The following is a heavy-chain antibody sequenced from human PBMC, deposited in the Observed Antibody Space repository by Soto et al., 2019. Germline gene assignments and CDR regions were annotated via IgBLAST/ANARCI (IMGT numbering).Heavy chain of an antibody. CDR1: GDSINSGDY. Sequence: SETMSLARAVSGDSINSGDYGVCIRQPPGKGLEWIGSIYHSGSTYYNPSLKSRVTISVDTSKNQFSLKLSSVTAADTAVYYCASVYDRNCFGPRGQGTLVTVSS. D-gene: IGHD3-22*01. J-gene: IGHJ5*02. CDR3: ASVYDRNCFGP. V-gene: IGHV4-38-2*01. CDR2: IYHSGST.